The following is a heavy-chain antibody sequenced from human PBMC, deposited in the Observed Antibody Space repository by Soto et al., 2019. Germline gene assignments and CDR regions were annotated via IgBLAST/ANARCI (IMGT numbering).Heavy chain of an antibody. CDR2: IWYDGSNK. J-gene: IGHJ6*02. CDR1: GFTFSSYG. Sequence: GGSLRLSCAASGFTFSSYGMHWVRQAPGKGLEWVAVIWYDGSNKYYADSVKGRFTISRDNSKNTLYLQMNSLRAEDTAVYYCARDSTPLQYCSGGSSTDYYYYGMDVWGQGTTVTVYS. D-gene: IGHD2-15*01. CDR3: ARDSTPLQYCSGGSSTDYYYYGMDV. V-gene: IGHV3-33*01.